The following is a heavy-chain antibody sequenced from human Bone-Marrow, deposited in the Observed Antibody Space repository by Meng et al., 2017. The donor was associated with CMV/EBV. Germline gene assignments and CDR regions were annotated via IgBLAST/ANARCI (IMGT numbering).Heavy chain of an antibody. V-gene: IGHV5-51*01. CDR2: IYPGDSDT. J-gene: IGHJ5*02. CDR3: ARHFRIAAVPDS. CDR1: GYSFTTYW. Sequence: GGSLRLSCKGSGYSFTTYWIAWVRQMPGKGLEWMGIIYPGDSDTRYSPSFQGQVTISVDKSIRTAYLQWSSLKASDTAVYYCARHFRIAAVPDSWGQGTLVTVSS. D-gene: IGHD6-13*01.